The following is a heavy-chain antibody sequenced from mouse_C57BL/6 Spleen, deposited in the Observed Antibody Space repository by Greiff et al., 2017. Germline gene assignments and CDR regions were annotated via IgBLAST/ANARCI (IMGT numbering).Heavy chain of an antibody. CDR2: IDPENGDT. CDR1: GFNINDDS. Sequence: VQLQQSGAELVRPGASVKLSCTASGFNINDDSMHWVHQRPEQGLEWIGWIDPENGDTEYASKVQGKATITADTSTNTAYLQRSSLTSEDTAVYYWSYFDYWGQGTTLTVSS. J-gene: IGHJ2*01. CDR3: SYFDY. V-gene: IGHV14-4*01.